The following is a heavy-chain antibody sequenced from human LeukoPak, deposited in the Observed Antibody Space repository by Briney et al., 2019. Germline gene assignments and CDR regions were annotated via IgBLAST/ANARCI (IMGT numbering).Heavy chain of an antibody. D-gene: IGHD4-17*01. V-gene: IGHV3-15*01. J-gene: IGHJ4*02. CDR2: IKSKIDGGTT. Sequence: GGSLRLSCAASGVTLSNAWMSWVRQAPGKGLEWVGRIKSKIDGGTTDYAAPVKGRFTISRHDSKNTLYLQMNSLKTEDSAVYYCTTDGDYGDGLRGDYWGRGTLVTVSS. CDR1: GVTLSNAW. CDR3: TTDGDYGDGLRGDY.